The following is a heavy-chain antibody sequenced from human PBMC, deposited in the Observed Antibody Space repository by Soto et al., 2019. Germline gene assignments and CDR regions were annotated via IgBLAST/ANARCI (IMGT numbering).Heavy chain of an antibody. CDR2: IYYSGST. D-gene: IGHD5-18*01. J-gene: IGHJ4*02. CDR1: GGSISSDY. Sequence: SETLSLTCTVSGGSISSDYWSWIRQPPGKGLEWIGYIYYSGSTNYNPSLKSRVTISVDTSKNQFSLKLSSVTAADTAVYYCARDGYTYGLSHFDYWGQGTLVTAPQ. V-gene: IGHV4-59*01. CDR3: ARDGYTYGLSHFDY.